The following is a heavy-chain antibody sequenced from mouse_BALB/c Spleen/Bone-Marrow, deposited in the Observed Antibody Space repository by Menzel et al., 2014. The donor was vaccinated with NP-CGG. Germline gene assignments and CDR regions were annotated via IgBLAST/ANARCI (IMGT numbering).Heavy chain of an antibody. V-gene: IGHV2-6-7*01. CDR2: IWGDGST. Sequence: QVQLQQSGPGLVAPSHSLSITCTVSGFSLTGYGVSWVRQPPGKGLEWLGMIWGDGSTDYNSALKSRLSISKDNSKSQVFLKMNSLQTDDTARYYCARDSLLITRALDYWGQGTSVTVSS. D-gene: IGHD2-4*01. J-gene: IGHJ4*01. CDR1: GFSLTGYG. CDR3: ARDSLLITRALDY.